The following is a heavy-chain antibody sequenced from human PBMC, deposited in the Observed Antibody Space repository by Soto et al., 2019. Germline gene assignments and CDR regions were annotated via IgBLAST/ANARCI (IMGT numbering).Heavy chain of an antibody. CDR2: ISGYNGNT. CDR1: GGTFSSYA. V-gene: IGHV1-18*01. J-gene: IGHJ4*02. Sequence: ASVKVSCKASGGTFSSYAISWVRQAPGQGLECMGWISGYNGNTKYAEKFQGRVTMTTDTSTSTAYMELSSLRSEDTAVYYCARAVGATPNFDYWGQGTLVTVSS. D-gene: IGHD1-26*01. CDR3: ARAVGATPNFDY.